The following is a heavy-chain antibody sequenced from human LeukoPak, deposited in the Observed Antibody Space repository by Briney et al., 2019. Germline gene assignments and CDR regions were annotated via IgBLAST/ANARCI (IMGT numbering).Heavy chain of an antibody. D-gene: IGHD3-22*01. CDR1: GFTFTNYD. CDR3: AKDRSYEF. CDR2: IRYDGSDK. V-gene: IGHV3-30*02. J-gene: IGHJ4*02. Sequence: GGSLRLSCAASGFTFTNYDMHWVRQAPGKGLEWVALIRYDGSDKYYTDSVKGRFIISRDNSKNTLYLQMNSLRAEDTAVYHCAKDRSYEFWGQGTLVTVSS.